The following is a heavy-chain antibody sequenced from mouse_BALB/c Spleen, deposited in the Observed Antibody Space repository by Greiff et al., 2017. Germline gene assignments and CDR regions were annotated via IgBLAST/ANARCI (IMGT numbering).Heavy chain of an antibody. CDR1: GYTFTSYW. Sequence: VQLQQSGAELARPGASVKLSCKASGYTFTSYWMQWVKQRPGQGLEWIGAIYPGDGDTRYTQKFKGKATLTADKSSSTAYMQLSSLASEDSAVYYCARHDYFDYWGQGTTLTVSS. J-gene: IGHJ2*01. V-gene: IGHV1-87*01. CDR3: ARHDYFDY. D-gene: IGHD2-3*01. CDR2: IYPGDGDT.